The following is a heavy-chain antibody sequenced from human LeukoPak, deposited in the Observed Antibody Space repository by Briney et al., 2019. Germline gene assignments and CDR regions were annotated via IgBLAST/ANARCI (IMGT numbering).Heavy chain of an antibody. J-gene: IGHJ5*02. CDR3: ARVRSITMVRGVIKVPNWFDP. V-gene: IGHV4-34*01. D-gene: IGHD3-10*01. Sequence: PSETLSLTCAVYGGSFSGYYWSWIRQPPGKGLEWIGEINHSGSTNYNPSLKSRVTISVDTSKNQFSLKPSSVTAADTAVYYCARVRSITMVRGVIKVPNWFDPWGQGTLVTVSS. CDR2: INHSGST. CDR1: GGSFSGYY.